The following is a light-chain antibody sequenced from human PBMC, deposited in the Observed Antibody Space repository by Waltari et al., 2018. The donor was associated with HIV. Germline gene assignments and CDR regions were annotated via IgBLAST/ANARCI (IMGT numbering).Light chain of an antibody. CDR1: QNIVTY. CDR2: AGF. V-gene: IGKV1-39*01. J-gene: IGKJ2*01. CDR3: QQSYSVPNT. Sequence: DIQMTQFPYSLSASVGDRVTITCRASQNIVTYLNWYQQKPGKAPNLLIYAGFSLQSGVPSRFSGHRSGTDFTLTISSLQPEDFATYYCQQSYSVPNTFGQGTKVDIK.